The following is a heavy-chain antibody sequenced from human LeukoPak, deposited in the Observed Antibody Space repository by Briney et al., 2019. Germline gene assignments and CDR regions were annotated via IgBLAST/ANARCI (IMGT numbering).Heavy chain of an antibody. J-gene: IGHJ3*02. V-gene: IGHV4-39*07. D-gene: IGHD6-19*01. CDR2: IYYSGST. Sequence: SETLSLTCTVSGGSISSSYSYWGWIRQPPGKGLEWIGNIYYSGSTYYSPSLTSRVTVSVDTSENQFSLKLSSVTAADTAVYYCARDIIAVDNLNAFDIWGQGTMVTVSS. CDR3: ARDIIAVDNLNAFDI. CDR1: GGSISSSYSY.